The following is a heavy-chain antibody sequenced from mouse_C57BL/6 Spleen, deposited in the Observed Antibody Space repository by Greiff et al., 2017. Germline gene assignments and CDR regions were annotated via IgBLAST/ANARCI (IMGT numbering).Heavy chain of an antibody. J-gene: IGHJ2*01. D-gene: IGHD2-3*01. CDR2: ICPGDGDT. CDR1: GYAFSSSW. V-gene: IGHV1-82*01. CDR3: ARKHDGYYDYFDY. Sequence: VQLQQSGPELVKPGASVKISCKASGYAFSSSWMNWVKQRPGKGLEWIGRICPGDGDTNYNGKFKGKATLTADKSSSTAYMQLSSLTSEDSAVYFCARKHDGYYDYFDYWGQGTTLTVSS.